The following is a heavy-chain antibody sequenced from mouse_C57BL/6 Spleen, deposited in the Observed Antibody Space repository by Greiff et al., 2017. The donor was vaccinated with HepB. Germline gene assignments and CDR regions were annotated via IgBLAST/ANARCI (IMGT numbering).Heavy chain of an antibody. CDR2: ISSGGDYI. J-gene: IGHJ3*01. V-gene: IGHV5-9-1*02. D-gene: IGHD1-1*01. CDR1: GFTFSSYA. Sequence: EVQLVESGEGLVKPGGSLKLSCAASGFTFSSYAMSWVRQTPEKRLEWVAYISSGGDYIYYADTVKGRFTISRDNARNTLYLQMSSLKSEDTAMYYCTRDYYYGSSPWFAYWGQGTLVTVSA. CDR3: TRDYYYGSSPWFAY.